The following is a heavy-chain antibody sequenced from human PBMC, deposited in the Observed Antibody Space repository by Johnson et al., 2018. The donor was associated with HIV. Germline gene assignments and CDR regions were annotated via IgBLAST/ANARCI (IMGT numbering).Heavy chain of an antibody. CDR1: GFTFSSYW. V-gene: IGHV3-7*01. CDR3: AREVFTIFGATQRGAFDI. CDR2: IQQDGREK. J-gene: IGHJ3*02. D-gene: IGHD3-3*01. Sequence: VQLVESGGSVVWPGGSLRLSCAASGFTFSSYWMSWVRQAPGTGLEWVANIQQDGREKYYVDSVKGRLHIHRDNSKNTLYLQMNSLRAEDTAVYYCAREVFTIFGATQRGAFDIWGQGTMVTVSS.